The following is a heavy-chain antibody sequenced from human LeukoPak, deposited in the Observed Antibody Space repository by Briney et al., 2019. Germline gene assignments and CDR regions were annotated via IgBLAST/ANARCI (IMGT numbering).Heavy chain of an antibody. CDR2: INPNSGGT. CDR1: GYTFTGYY. Sequence: GASVKVSCKASGYTFTGYYMHWVRQAPGQGLEWMGWINPNSGGTNYAQKFQGRVTMTRDTSINTAYMELSRLRSDDTAMYYCARGGLPHFYYYMDVWGKGTTVTISS. J-gene: IGHJ6*03. V-gene: IGHV1-2*02. CDR3: ARGGLPHFYYYMDV.